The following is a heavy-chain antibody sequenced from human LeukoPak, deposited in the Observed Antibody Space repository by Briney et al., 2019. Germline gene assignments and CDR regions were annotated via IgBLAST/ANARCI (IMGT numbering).Heavy chain of an antibody. Sequence: PGGSLRLSCAASGFTFSSYDMSWVRQAPGKGLEWVSTINSGGNTYYADSMKGRFTISRDNSKNTLFLQMNSLRVEDTGVYYCSKDPPISAAGPRYSDRWGQGTLVTVSS. CDR3: SKDPPISAAGPRYSDR. D-gene: IGHD6-13*01. J-gene: IGHJ4*02. CDR2: INSGGNT. V-gene: IGHV3-23*01. CDR1: GFTFSSYD.